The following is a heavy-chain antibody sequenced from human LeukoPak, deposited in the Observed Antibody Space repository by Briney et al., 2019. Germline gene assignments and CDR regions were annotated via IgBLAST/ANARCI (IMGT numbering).Heavy chain of an antibody. CDR3: ARDYYDSSGYYP. CDR2: INPSGGST. D-gene: IGHD3-22*01. J-gene: IGHJ5*02. Sequence: ASVKVSCKASGYPFTSYFMHWVRQAPGQGLEWMGMINPSGGSTSYTPKLQGRVTMSRDMSTSTVYMELSSLRSEDTAVYYCARDYYDSSGYYPWGQGTLVTVSS. CDR1: GYPFTSYF. V-gene: IGHV1-46*01.